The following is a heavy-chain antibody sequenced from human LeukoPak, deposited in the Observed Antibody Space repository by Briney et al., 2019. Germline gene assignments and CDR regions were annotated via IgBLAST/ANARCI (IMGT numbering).Heavy chain of an antibody. D-gene: IGHD3/OR15-3a*01. V-gene: IGHV3-9*03. Sequence: PGGSLRLSCAAPGFTFHVYAMHWVRQVPGKGLEWVSCITWNSGSVLYADSVRGRFTISRDNAKNSLYLQMNSLRPEDMAFYYCAKGLGVASLIVDALDMWGQGTMVTV. CDR3: AKGLGVASLIVDALDM. CDR2: ITWNSGSV. J-gene: IGHJ3*02. CDR1: GFTFHVYA.